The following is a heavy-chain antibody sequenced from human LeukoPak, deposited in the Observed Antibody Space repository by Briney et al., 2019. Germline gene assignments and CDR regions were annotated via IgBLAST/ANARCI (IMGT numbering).Heavy chain of an antibody. D-gene: IGHD1-14*01. V-gene: IGHV3-30-3*01. Sequence: GGSLRLSCAASGFTFSSYAMHWVRQAPGKGLEWVAVISYDGSNKYYADSVKGRFTISRDNSKNTLYLQMNSLRAEDTAVYYCARAGTGSDAFDIWGQGTMVTVSS. CDR3: ARAGTGSDAFDI. CDR1: GFTFSSYA. J-gene: IGHJ3*02. CDR2: ISYDGSNK.